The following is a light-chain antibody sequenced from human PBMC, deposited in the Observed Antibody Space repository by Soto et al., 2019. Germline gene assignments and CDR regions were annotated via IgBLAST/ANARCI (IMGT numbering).Light chain of an antibody. V-gene: IGLV2-23*01. CDR2: EGT. Sequence: QSVLTQPASVSGSPGQSITISCTRSSTDFENYNLVSWYQHCPDKAPKLIIYEGTKRPSEISDRFSGSESDTTASLIISGLQPEDEAEYYCSSYAGSRARVVFGGGTKLTV. CDR1: STDFENYNL. J-gene: IGLJ2*01. CDR3: SSYAGSRARVV.